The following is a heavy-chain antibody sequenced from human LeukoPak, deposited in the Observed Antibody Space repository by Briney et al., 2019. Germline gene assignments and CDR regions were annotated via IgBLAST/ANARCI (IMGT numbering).Heavy chain of an antibody. Sequence: GGSLRLSCAASGFTFGSYGMHWVRQAPGKGLEWVAFIRYDGSNKYYGDSVKGRFTVSRDNSKNTLYLQMNSLRAEDTAVYYCAKDLLLTGYCSGGSCSSFDYWGQGTLVTVSS. CDR3: AKDLLLTGYCSGGSCSSFDY. CDR2: IRYDGSNK. D-gene: IGHD2-15*01. V-gene: IGHV3-30*02. CDR1: GFTFGSYG. J-gene: IGHJ4*02.